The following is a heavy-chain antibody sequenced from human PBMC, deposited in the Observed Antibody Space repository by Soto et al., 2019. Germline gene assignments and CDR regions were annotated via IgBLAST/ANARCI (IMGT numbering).Heavy chain of an antibody. D-gene: IGHD5-12*01. CDR3: ASLGSGDYGGYVGSDF. Sequence: EVHLVESGGGLVQPGGSLRLSCAASGFTFSVSYMTWVRQAPGKGLEWVATIKEDGSEKYYVDSVRGRFTISKDNAKESLFLRMSSLRAEDTAVYFCASLGSGDYGGYVGSDFWGQGTLVTVSS. CDR2: IKEDGSEK. V-gene: IGHV3-7*05. J-gene: IGHJ4*02. CDR1: GFTFSVSY.